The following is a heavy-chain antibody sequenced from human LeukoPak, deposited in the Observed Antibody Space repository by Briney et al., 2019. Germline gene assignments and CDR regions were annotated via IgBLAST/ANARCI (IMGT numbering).Heavy chain of an antibody. V-gene: IGHV4-39*07. CDR3: ARSTMRSSFIDY. D-gene: IGHD3-16*02. CDR1: GGSISSSSYY. CDR2: IYYSGST. Sequence: SETLSLTCSVSGGSISSSSYYWGWIRQPPGKGLEWIGSIYYSGSTNYNPSLKSRVTISVDTSKNQFSLKLSSVTAADTAVYYCARSTMRSSFIDYWGQGTLVTVSS. J-gene: IGHJ4*02.